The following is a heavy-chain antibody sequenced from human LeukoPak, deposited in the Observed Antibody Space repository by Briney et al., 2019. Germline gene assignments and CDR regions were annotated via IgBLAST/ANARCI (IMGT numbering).Heavy chain of an antibody. D-gene: IGHD3-9*01. CDR2: ISSSGGTI. CDR1: GFTFSDYY. Sequence: GGSLRLSCAASGFTFSDYYMSWIRQAPGKGLEWVSYISSSGGTIYYADSVKGRFTISRDNTKNSLYLQMNSLRAEDTAVYYCARGVRYFDWLLPRGWFDPWGQGTLVTVSS. CDR3: ARGVRYFDWLLPRGWFDP. V-gene: IGHV3-11*04. J-gene: IGHJ5*02.